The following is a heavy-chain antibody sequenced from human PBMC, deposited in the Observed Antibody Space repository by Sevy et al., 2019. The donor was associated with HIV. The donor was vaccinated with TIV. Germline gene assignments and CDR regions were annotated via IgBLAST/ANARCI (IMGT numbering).Heavy chain of an antibody. CDR1: GFTFSIYA. V-gene: IGHV3-23*01. Sequence: GGSLRLSCAASGFTFSIYAMSWVRQAPGKGLEWVSAISGTSASTYYADSVKGRFTISRENSKNTVYLQMNTLRADDTAIYYCAKDAGSGSYSNWYYFDYWGQGTLVTVSS. CDR3: AKDAGSGSYSNWYYFDY. J-gene: IGHJ4*02. D-gene: IGHD4-4*01. CDR2: ISGTSAST.